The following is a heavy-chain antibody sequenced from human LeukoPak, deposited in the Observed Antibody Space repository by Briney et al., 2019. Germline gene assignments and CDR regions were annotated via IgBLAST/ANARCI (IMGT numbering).Heavy chain of an antibody. CDR2: IFYGGNT. V-gene: IGHV4-59*13. Sequence: SETLSLTCTVSGGSISSYYWSWIRQPPGKGLEWLGYIFYGGNTNYNPSLKSRVAILVDTSSNRLSLRLTSVTAADTAFYYCARGLYYAGSGSGFLDFWGQGTLVTVSS. CDR3: ARGLYYAGSGSGFLDF. D-gene: IGHD3-10*01. J-gene: IGHJ4*02. CDR1: GGSISSYY.